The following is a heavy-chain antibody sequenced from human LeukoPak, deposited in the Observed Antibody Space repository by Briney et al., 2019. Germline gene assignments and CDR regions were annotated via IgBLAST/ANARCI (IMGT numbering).Heavy chain of an antibody. CDR3: ARALYSPQYYYMDV. D-gene: IGHD5-12*01. J-gene: IGHJ6*03. V-gene: IGHV4-59*01. CDR2: IYYSGST. Sequence: PSETLSLTCTVSGGSISSYYWSWIRQPPGKGLEWIGYIYYSGSTNYNPSLKSRVTISVDTSKNQFSLKLSSVTAADTAVYYCARALYSPQYYYMDVWGKGTTVTVSS. CDR1: GGSISSYY.